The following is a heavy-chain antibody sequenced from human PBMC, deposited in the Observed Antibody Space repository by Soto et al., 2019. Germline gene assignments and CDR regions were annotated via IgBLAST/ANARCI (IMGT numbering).Heavy chain of an antibody. Sequence: SETLSLTCAVYGGSFSGYYWRWSRQPPGKGLEWIGETNHGGSTNYNPSLKSRVTISVDTSKNQFSLKLSSVTAADTAVYYCARDLGGVVAATRPFDYWGQGTLVTVSS. CDR2: TNHGGST. J-gene: IGHJ4*02. D-gene: IGHD2-15*01. CDR3: ARDLGGVVAATRPFDY. V-gene: IGHV4-34*01. CDR1: GGSFSGYY.